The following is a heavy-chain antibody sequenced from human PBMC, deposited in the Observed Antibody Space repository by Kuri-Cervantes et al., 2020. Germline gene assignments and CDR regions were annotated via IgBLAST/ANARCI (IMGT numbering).Heavy chain of an antibody. D-gene: IGHD2-2*02. J-gene: IGHJ5*02. CDR2: ISYDGSNK. CDR1: GFTFSSYG. Sequence: GESLKISCAASGFTFSSYGMHWVRQAPGKGLEWVAVISYDGSNKYYADSVKGRFTISRDNSKNTLYLQMNSLRAEDTAVYYCARASCSSTSCYKGAGWFDPWGQGTLVTDSS. CDR3: ARASCSSTSCYKGAGWFDP. V-gene: IGHV3-30*19.